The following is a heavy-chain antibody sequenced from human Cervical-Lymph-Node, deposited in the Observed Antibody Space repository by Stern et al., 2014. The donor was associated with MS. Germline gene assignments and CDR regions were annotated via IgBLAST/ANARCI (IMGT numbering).Heavy chain of an antibody. CDR1: GFTFSEFY. CDR2: ISSSGRTI. D-gene: IGHD6-25*01. Sequence: VQLVESGGSLVKPGGSLRLSCAASGFTFSEFYMGWIRQPPWKGLQWVAYISSSGRTIYYEDSVKGRFTVSRDNAKSSVFLQMNSLRADDTAVYYCVRGGAFAYWGPGTLVTVSS. J-gene: IGHJ4*02. V-gene: IGHV3-11*01. CDR3: VRGGAFAY.